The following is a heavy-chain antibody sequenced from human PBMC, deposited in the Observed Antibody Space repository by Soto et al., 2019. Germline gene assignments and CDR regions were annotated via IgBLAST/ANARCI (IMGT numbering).Heavy chain of an antibody. D-gene: IGHD3-16*01. CDR3: ARGTQIRPHNWFDP. CDR1: GGSISSYY. CDR2: INHSGST. J-gene: IGHJ5*02. Sequence: PSETLSLTCTVSGGSISSYYWSWIRQPPGKGLEWIGEINHSGSTNYNPSLKSRVTISVDTSKNQFSLKLSSVTAADTAVYYCARGTQIRPHNWFDPWGQGTLVTVSS. V-gene: IGHV4-34*01.